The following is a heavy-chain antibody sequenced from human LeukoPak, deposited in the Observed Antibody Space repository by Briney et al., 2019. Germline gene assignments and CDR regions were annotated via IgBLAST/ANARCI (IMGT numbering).Heavy chain of an antibody. D-gene: IGHD4-4*01. CDR3: AKDLSNPYKYYGMDV. J-gene: IGHJ6*02. CDR1: GFTFSSYA. Sequence: PGGSLRLSCAASGFTFSSYAMSWVRQAPGKGLEWVSAISGSGSSTYYADSVKGRFTISRDNSKNTLYLQMNSLRAEDTAVYSCAKDLSNPYKYYGMDVWGQGTTVTVSS. CDR2: ISGSGSST. V-gene: IGHV3-23*01.